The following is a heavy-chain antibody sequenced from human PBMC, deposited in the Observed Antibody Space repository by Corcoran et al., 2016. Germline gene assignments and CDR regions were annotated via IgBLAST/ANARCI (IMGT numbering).Heavy chain of an antibody. CDR1: GYNFATYW. Sequence: EVQLVQSGAEVKKHGESLKIYCQGSGYNFATYWIAWVRQMPGKGLEWMGIIYPGDSDTRYSPSFQGQVTISADKSIRTAYLQWNSLRASDTAMYSWACASWKLVSPYWFDTWGQGTLITVSS. J-gene: IGHJ5*02. D-gene: IGHD2-15*01. CDR2: IYPGDSDT. CDR3: ACASWKLVSPYWFDT. V-gene: IGHV5-51*01.